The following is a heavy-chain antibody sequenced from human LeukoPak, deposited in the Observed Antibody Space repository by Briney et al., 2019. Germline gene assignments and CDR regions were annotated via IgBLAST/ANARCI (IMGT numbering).Heavy chain of an antibody. Sequence: QPGGSLRLSCAASGFTFSSYAMPWVRQAPGKGLEWVAVISYDGSNKYYADSVKGRFTISRDNSKNTLYLQMNSLRAEDTAVYYCARGTYNPPITVVMLCDFDYWGQGTLVTVSS. V-gene: IGHV3-30-3*01. CDR2: ISYDGSNK. J-gene: IGHJ4*02. CDR1: GFTFSSYA. D-gene: IGHD1-1*01. CDR3: ARGTYNPPITVVMLCDFDY.